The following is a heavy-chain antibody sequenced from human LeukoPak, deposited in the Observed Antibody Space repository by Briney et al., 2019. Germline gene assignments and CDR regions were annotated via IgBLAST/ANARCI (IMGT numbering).Heavy chain of an antibody. J-gene: IGHJ4*02. V-gene: IGHV4-34*01. CDR2: INHSGST. Sequence: SETLSLTCAVYGGSFSGYYWSWIRQPPGKGLEWIGEINHSGSTNYNPSPKSRVTISVDTSKNQFSLKLSSVTAADTAVYYCARIPRLRFFDYWGQGTLVTVSS. D-gene: IGHD3-3*01. CDR3: ARIPRLRFFDY. CDR1: GGSFSGYY.